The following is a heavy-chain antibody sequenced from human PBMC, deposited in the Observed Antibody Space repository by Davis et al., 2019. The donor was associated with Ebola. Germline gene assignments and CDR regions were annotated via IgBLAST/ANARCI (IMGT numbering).Heavy chain of an antibody. CDR3: ARGRKWKGSGSYYPNYDMDV. Sequence: AASVKVSCKASGGTFSSYAISWVRQAPGQGLEWMGGIIPIFGTANYAQKFQGRVTITADKSTSTAYMELSSLRSEDTAVYYCARGRKWKGSGSYYPNYDMDVWGQGTTVTVSS. V-gene: IGHV1-69*06. D-gene: IGHD3-10*01. CDR2: IIPIFGTA. J-gene: IGHJ6*02. CDR1: GGTFSSYA.